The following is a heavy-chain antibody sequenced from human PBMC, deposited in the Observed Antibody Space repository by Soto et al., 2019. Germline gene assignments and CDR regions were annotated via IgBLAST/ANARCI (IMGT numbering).Heavy chain of an antibody. Sequence: QVQLRESGPGLLEASQTLSLTCSVSGVSVDSGGYYWTWIRQRPGKGLEWIGDIYYSGSTDYHPSLRTRVTISKDRSKNQFSLRVTSVTAADTAVYYCATQPRYDTSGYFYYWGQGTLGTVSS. CDR2: IYYSGST. CDR1: GVSVDSGGYY. CDR3: ATQPRYDTSGYFYY. J-gene: IGHJ4*02. D-gene: IGHD3-22*01. V-gene: IGHV4-31*02.